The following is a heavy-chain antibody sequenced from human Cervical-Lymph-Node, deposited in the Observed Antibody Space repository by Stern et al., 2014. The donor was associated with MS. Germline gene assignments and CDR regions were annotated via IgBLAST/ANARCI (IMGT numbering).Heavy chain of an antibody. CDR2: INPSNGGT. V-gene: IGHV1-2*06. Sequence: QVQLGQSGAEVKKPGASVNVSCKASGYTFAGYYMHWVRQAPGQGLEWKGLINPSNGGTNSAQNFQGRVTMTTDTSVRTAYLELSSLRSDDTAVYYCARSMSGWEDFDFWGHGTLVTVSS. CDR1: GYTFAGYY. D-gene: IGHD6-19*01. J-gene: IGHJ4*01. CDR3: ARSMSGWEDFDF.